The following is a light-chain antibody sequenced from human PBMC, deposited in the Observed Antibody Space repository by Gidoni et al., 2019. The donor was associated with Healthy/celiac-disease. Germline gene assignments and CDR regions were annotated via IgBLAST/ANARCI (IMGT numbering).Light chain of an antibody. J-gene: IGKJ3*01. CDR2: AAS. Sequence: DIPMTHSPSSLSASVGDRVTITCRASQSISSYLNWYQQKPGNAPKLLLYAASSLQSGVPSRFSGSGSGTDFTLTISSLQPEDFATYYCQQSYSTLRFTFGPGPKVDIK. V-gene: IGKV1-39*01. CDR1: QSISSY. CDR3: QQSYSTLRFT.